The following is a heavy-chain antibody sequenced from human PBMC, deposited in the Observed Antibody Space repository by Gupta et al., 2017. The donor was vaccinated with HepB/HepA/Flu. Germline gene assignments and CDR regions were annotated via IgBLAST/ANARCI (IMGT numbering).Heavy chain of an antibody. Sequence: EVQLVESGGGLVQPGGSLRLSCAASGVTVSNNFIMWVRQAPGKGLEWVSLIYSSGDAVYADSVKGRFTISRDNSKNTVYLQMNDLRGEDTGVYYWARDRHCHGGTDYGVWGSGTTVTGSS. CDR3: ARDRHCHGGTDYGV. CDR2: IYSSGDA. D-gene: IGHD2-15*01. V-gene: IGHV3-53*01. CDR1: GVTVSNNF. J-gene: IGHJ6*04.